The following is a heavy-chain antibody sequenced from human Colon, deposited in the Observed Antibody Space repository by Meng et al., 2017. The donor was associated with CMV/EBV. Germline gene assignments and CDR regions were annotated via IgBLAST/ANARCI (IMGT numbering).Heavy chain of an antibody. V-gene: IGHV3-43*01. J-gene: IGHJ4*02. CDR3: AKGTAATTVPDFDS. CDR1: GFTFDDYT. Sequence: GGSLRLSCAASGFTFDDYTMNCVRHAPGKGLEWVALVSWDGGSTRYADSVRGRFTISRDNSNNLLVLQLNSLRSDDSALYYCAKGTAATTVPDFDSWGQGTLVTVSS. CDR2: VSWDGGST. D-gene: IGHD4-17*01.